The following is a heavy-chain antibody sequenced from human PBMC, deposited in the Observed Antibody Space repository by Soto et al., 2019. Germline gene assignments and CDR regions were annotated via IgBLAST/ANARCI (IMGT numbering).Heavy chain of an antibody. V-gene: IGHV3-33*01. J-gene: IGHJ3*01. CDR1: GFTFSSYA. D-gene: IGHD1-7*01. CDR2: IWNDGTNK. Sequence: QVQLVESGGGVVQPGRSLRLSCAASGFTFSSYAMHWVRQAPGKGLEWVAVIWNDGTNKYYADSVKGRFTISRDNSKTTLYLQMNSLRAEDTAVYYCARDNWNYVYDFDFWGQGTMVTVSS. CDR3: ARDNWNYVYDFDF.